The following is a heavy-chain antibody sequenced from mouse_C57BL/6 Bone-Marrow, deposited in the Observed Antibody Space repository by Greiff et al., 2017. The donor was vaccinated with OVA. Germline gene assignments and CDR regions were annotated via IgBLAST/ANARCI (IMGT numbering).Heavy chain of an antibody. J-gene: IGHJ3*01. V-gene: IGHV1-59*01. CDR3: ARRDLAWFAY. Sequence: VQLQQSGPELVRPGTSVKLSCKASGYTFTSYWMHWVKQRPGQGLEWIGVIDPSDSYTNYNQKFKGKATLTVDTSSSTAYMQLSSLTSEDSAVYYCARRDLAWFAYWGQGTLVTVSA. CDR2: IDPSDSYT. CDR1: GYTFTSYW. D-gene: IGHD3-3*01.